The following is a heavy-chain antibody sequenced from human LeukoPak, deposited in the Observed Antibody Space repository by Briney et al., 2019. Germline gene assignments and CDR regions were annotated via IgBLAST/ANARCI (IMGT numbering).Heavy chain of an antibody. CDR1: GYSFTTYW. CDR3: ARRGYAHEWFDP. J-gene: IGHJ5*02. Sequence: GESLKISCKASGYSFTTYWIAWVRQMPGKGLEWMGIIYPGDSDTRYSPSFQGQVTISADKSFSTAYLQWSSLKASDTAMYYCARRGYAHEWFDPWGQGTLVTVSS. V-gene: IGHV5-51*01. CDR2: IYPGDSDT. D-gene: IGHD5-18*01.